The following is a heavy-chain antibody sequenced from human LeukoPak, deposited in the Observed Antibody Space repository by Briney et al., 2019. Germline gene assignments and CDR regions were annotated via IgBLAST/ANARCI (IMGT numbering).Heavy chain of an antibody. CDR1: GYTFTSYY. Sequence: ASVKVSCKASGYTFTSYYMHWVRQAPRQGLEWMGIINPSGGSTSYAQKFQGRVTMTRDTSTSTAYMELSSLRSEDTAVYYCASLRGAYGSGDYFDYWGQGTLVTVSS. CDR3: ASLRGAYGSGDYFDY. J-gene: IGHJ4*02. D-gene: IGHD5-12*01. V-gene: IGHV1-46*01. CDR2: INPSGGST.